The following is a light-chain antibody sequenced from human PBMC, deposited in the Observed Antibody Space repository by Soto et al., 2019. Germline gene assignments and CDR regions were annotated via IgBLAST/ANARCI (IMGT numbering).Light chain of an antibody. V-gene: IGKV3-11*01. Sequence: EVVLTQSPATLSLSPGDRATLSCRASQSVSSYLAWYQQKPGQAPRLLIYDASNRATGIPARFSGSGSGTDFTLTISSLEAEDFAVYYWQQRSSWPPITAGQGTRLEFK. CDR3: QQRSSWPPIT. J-gene: IGKJ5*01. CDR1: QSVSSY. CDR2: DAS.